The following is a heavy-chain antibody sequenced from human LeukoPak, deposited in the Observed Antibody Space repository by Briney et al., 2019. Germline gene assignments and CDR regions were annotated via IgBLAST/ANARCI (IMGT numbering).Heavy chain of an antibody. CDR1: GFNFQSYS. V-gene: IGHV3-48*04. D-gene: IGHD1-26*01. Sequence: PGGSLRLSCIASGFNFQSYSMNWFRQAPGKGLVWISYISPSSGTIYYADSVKGRFTVSRDNAKNSLYLQMNSLRADDTALYYCARAFVPTVGAYDYWGQGTLVTVSS. CDR3: ARAFVPTVGAYDY. J-gene: IGHJ4*02. CDR2: ISPSSGTI.